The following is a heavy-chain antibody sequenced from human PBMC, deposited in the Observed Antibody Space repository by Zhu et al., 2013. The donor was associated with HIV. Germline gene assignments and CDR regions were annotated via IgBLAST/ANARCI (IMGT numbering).Heavy chain of an antibody. CDR2: INPQTGAT. CDR3: ARSRDKHQLLCPFDP. J-gene: IGHJ5*02. V-gene: IGHV1-2*02. D-gene: IGHD6-13*01. Sequence: QVQLVQSGAEVKKPGASVKISCQASGYTFTTFELNWVRQAPGRGLEWMGWINPQTGATNYAETFHGRVTFTRDTSVSSVYIETRSDDTATYFCARSRDKHQLLCPFDPWGQGTLVTVSS. CDR1: GYTFTTFE.